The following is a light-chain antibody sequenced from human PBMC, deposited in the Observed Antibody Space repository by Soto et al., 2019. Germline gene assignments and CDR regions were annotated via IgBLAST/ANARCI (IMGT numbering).Light chain of an antibody. CDR2: AAS. J-gene: IGKJ5*01. CDR1: QSIRTY. V-gene: IGKV1-39*01. CDR3: QQSFTTPS. Sequence: DIQMTQSPSSLSASVGDRVTITCRASQSIRTYLNWYQQKPGKAPKLLISAASSLQSGVPSRFSGSGSGTYFTLTINSLQPEDFATYYCQQSFTTPSFGQGTRLEIK.